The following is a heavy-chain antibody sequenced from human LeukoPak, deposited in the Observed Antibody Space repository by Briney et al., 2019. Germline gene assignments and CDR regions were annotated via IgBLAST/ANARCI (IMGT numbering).Heavy chain of an antibody. V-gene: IGHV1-2*02. Sequence: ASVKVSCKASGYTFTGYYMHWVRQAPGQGLEWMGWINPNSGGTNYAQKFQGRVTMTRDTSISTAYMELSRLRSDDTAVYYCAREGVVPADYWFDPWAREPWSPSPQ. J-gene: IGHJ5*02. CDR2: INPNSGGT. CDR1: GYTFTGYY. CDR3: AREGVVPADYWFDP. D-gene: IGHD2-2*01.